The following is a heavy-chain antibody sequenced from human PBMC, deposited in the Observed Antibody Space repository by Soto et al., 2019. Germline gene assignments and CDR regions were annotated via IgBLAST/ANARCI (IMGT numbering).Heavy chain of an antibody. CDR3: AKASKWPQGIAARIDY. Sequence: GGSLRLSCAASGFTFSSYGMHWVRQAPGKGLEWVAVISYDGSNKYYADSVKGRFTISRDNSKNTLYLQMNSLRAEDTAVYYCAKASKWPQGIAARIDYWGQGTLVTVSS. D-gene: IGHD6-6*01. CDR1: GFTFSSYG. CDR2: ISYDGSNK. V-gene: IGHV3-30*18. J-gene: IGHJ4*02.